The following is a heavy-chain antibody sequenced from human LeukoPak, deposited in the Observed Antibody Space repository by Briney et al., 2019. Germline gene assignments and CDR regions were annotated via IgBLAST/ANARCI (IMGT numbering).Heavy chain of an antibody. J-gene: IGHJ4*02. Sequence: VASVKVSCKASGGTFSSYAISWVRQAPGQGLEWMGGIIPIFGTANYAQKFQGRVTITTDESTSTAYMELSSLRSEDTAVYYCARANYYHSSGYFLFDYWGQGTLVTVSS. CDR3: ARANYYHSSGYFLFDY. D-gene: IGHD3-22*01. CDR2: IIPIFGTA. V-gene: IGHV1-69*05. CDR1: GGTFSSYA.